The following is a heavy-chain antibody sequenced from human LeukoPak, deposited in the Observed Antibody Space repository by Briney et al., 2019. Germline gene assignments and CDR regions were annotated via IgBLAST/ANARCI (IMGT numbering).Heavy chain of an antibody. J-gene: IGHJ4*02. D-gene: IGHD3-10*01. Sequence: GGSLRLSCAASGFTFSSYSMNWVRQAPGKGLEWVSSISSSSSYIYYADSVKGRFTISRDNSKNTLYLQMNSLRAEDTAMYYCARVTGPTSTVVRGVIIPAFDSWGQGTLVTVSS. CDR1: GFTFSSYS. CDR3: ARVTGPTSTVVRGVIIPAFDS. V-gene: IGHV3-21*04. CDR2: ISSSSSYI.